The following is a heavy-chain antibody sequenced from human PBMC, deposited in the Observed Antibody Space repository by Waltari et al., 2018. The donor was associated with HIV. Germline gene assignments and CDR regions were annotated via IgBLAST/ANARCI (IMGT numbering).Heavy chain of an antibody. D-gene: IGHD1-7*01. CDR2: INQDGSAT. CDR3: ARGLNWNYGFF. Sequence: EVQLVESGGGLVQPGGSLRLSCTTSGFNFSNFWMSWVRQAPGKGLEWVANINQDGSATYSVGSVKGRFTVSRDNAKTSLYLQMNSLRAEDTAVHYCARGLNWNYGFFWGQGSLVTVSS. V-gene: IGHV3-7*01. J-gene: IGHJ4*02. CDR1: GFNFSNFW.